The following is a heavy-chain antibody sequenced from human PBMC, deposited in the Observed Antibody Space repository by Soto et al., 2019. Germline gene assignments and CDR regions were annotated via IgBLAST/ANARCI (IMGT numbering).Heavy chain of an antibody. J-gene: IGHJ4*02. V-gene: IGHV3-11*06. CDR2: SSNSGTFT. D-gene: IGHD1-1*01. Sequence: SLRLACEGSGFTFSDYYMSWIRQAPGKGLEWISYSSNSGTFTKYADSVKGRFSISRDNTKKLLYLQMNTLRAEDTAVYYCARSGDNYNLLDYWGQGTPVTVSS. CDR1: GFTFSDYY. CDR3: ARSGDNYNLLDY.